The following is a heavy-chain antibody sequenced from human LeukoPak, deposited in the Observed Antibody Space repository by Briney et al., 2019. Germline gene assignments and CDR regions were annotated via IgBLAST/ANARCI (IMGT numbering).Heavy chain of an antibody. CDR3: AREGYFDWLGGWFDP. CDR1: GGSLSSYY. D-gene: IGHD3-9*01. Sequence: SETLSLTCTVSGGSLSSYYWSWIRQPPGKGLEWIGYIYYSGSTNYNPSLKSRVTISVDTSKNQFSLKLSSVTAADTAVYYCAREGYFDWLGGWFDPWGQGTLVTVSS. J-gene: IGHJ5*02. CDR2: IYYSGST. V-gene: IGHV4-59*01.